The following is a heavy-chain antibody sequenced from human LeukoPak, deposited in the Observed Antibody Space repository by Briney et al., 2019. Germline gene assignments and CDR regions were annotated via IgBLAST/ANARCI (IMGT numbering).Heavy chain of an antibody. CDR3: SEGYFEPFAH. CDR1: GASVSSSH. J-gene: IGHJ4*02. Sequence: TSETLSLTCVVSGASVSSSHWNWIRQLPGKRLEWIGCLSYTGKRDYNPSLTSRVAISLGTSKNQVSLKLRSVTAADTAVYYCSEGYFEPFAHWGQGILVTVSS. V-gene: IGHV4-59*02. CDR2: LSYTGKR. D-gene: IGHD2/OR15-2a*01.